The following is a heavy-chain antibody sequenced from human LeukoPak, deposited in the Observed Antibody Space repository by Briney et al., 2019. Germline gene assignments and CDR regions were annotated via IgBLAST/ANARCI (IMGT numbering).Heavy chain of an antibody. V-gene: IGHV3-30-3*01. Sequence: GGSLRLSCAASGFTFSSYAMHWVRQAPGKGLEWVAVISYDGSNKYYADSVKGRFTISRDISKNTLYLQMNSLRAEDTAVYYCARDFHGSGSYYNPAYYFDYWGQGTLVTVSS. CDR1: GFTFSSYA. CDR2: ISYDGSNK. D-gene: IGHD3-10*01. J-gene: IGHJ4*02. CDR3: ARDFHGSGSYYNPAYYFDY.